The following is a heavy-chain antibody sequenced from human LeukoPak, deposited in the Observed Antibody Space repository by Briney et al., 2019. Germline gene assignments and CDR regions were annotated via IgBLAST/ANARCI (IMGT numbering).Heavy chain of an antibody. V-gene: IGHV4-59*08. Sequence: SETLSLTCTVSGGSISTYYWSWIRQPPGKGLEWIGYIFYTGSTTYNPSLQGRVTISVDTSKNQFSLKLSSVTAVDTAVYYCARRGYFDSWGQGTLVTVSS. CDR2: IFYTGST. CDR1: GGSISTYY. CDR3: ARRGYFDS. J-gene: IGHJ4*02.